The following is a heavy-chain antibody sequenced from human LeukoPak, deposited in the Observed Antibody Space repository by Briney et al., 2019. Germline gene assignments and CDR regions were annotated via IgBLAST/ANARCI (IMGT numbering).Heavy chain of an antibody. J-gene: IGHJ3*02. CDR1: GYTFTSYD. V-gene: IGHV1-8*01. CDR3: AIYSYGATDAFDI. CDR2: MNPNSGNT. D-gene: IGHD5-18*01. Sequence: ASVKVSCKASGYTFTSYDINWGRQATGQGLEWMGWMNPNSGNTGYTQNFQGGVTMTRATSISTAYMELSSLRSEDTAVYYCAIYSYGATDAFDIWGQGTIVTVSS.